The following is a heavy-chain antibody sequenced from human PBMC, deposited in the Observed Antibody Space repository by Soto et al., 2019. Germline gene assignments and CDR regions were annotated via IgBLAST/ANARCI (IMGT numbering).Heavy chain of an antibody. J-gene: IGHJ4*02. Sequence: PSETLSLTCAVSGGSISSSNWWSWVRQPPGKGLEWIGEIYHSGSTNYNPSLKSRVTISVDKSKNQFSLKLSSVTAADTAVYYCARSGDILTGYYTFDYWGQGTLVTVSS. V-gene: IGHV4-4*02. CDR2: IYHSGST. D-gene: IGHD3-9*01. CDR1: GGSISSSNW. CDR3: ARSGDILTGYYTFDY.